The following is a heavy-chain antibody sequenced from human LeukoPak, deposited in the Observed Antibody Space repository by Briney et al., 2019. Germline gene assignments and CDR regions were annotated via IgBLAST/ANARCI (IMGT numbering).Heavy chain of an antibody. Sequence: GGSLRLSCAASGFTFSTYSMNWVRQAPGKGLEWVSSISTSSTYIFYADSVKGRFTISRDNAKNSLYLQMNSLRAEDTAVYYCARGKTIGDKPGFDYWGQGTLVTVPS. CDR2: ISTSSTYI. J-gene: IGHJ4*02. CDR1: GFTFSTYS. CDR3: ARGKTIGDKPGFDY. V-gene: IGHV3-21*01. D-gene: IGHD3-10*01.